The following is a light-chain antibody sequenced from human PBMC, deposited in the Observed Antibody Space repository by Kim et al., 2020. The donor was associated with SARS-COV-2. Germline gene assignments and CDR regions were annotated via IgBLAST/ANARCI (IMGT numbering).Light chain of an antibody. CDR1: QAISNY. J-gene: IGKJ5*01. CDR2: AAS. Sequence: ASLGDRVTVTCRASQAISNYLAWYQQKPGKAPNLLIYAASSLESGVPSRFSGSGSGTDFTLTISSLQPEDSATYYCQQLQSYPITFGQGTRLEIK. V-gene: IGKV1-9*01. CDR3: QQLQSYPIT.